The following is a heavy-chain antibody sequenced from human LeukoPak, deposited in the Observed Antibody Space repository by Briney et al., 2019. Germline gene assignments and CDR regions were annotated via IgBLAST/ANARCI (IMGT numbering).Heavy chain of an antibody. CDR2: ISSSGGSS. Sequence: PGGSLRLSCAASGFTFSSYGMHWVRQAPGKGLEYVSAISSSGGSSYYADSVKGRFTISRDNSKNTLYLQMSSLRAEDTAVYYCVKSLYSYDSSGYYGDFDYWGQGTLVTVSS. V-gene: IGHV3-64D*06. J-gene: IGHJ4*02. CDR3: VKSLYSYDSSGYYGDFDY. D-gene: IGHD3-22*01. CDR1: GFTFSSYG.